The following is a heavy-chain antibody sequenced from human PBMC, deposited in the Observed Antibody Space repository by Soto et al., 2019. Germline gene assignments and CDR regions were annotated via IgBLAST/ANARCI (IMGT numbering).Heavy chain of an antibody. Sequence: SETLSLTCAVYGGSFSGYYWSWIRQPPGKGLQWIGEIDHNGGTNYNASLKSRVIISIDTSKNQFSLGLNSVTAADTAIYYCARIPRESGSPGGPDYWGQGTLVTVSA. CDR3: ARIPRESGSPGGPDY. D-gene: IGHD1-26*01. CDR1: GGSFSGYY. J-gene: IGHJ4*02. V-gene: IGHV4-34*01. CDR2: IDHNGGT.